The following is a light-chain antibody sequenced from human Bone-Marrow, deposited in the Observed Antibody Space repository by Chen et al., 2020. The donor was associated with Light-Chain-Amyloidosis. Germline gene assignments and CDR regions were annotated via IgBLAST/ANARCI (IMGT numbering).Light chain of an antibody. CDR2: AAS. J-gene: IGKJ4*01. CDR3: QQSHSTPRT. V-gene: IGKV1-39*01. CDR1: QTISTF. Sequence: DIQMTQSPSSLSASVGDRVTITCRASQTISTFLNWYQQKPGKAPNLLIYAASSLQSGVPSRFSGSGSGTDFTLTISSLQPEDFATYYCQQSHSTPRTVGGGTKVEIK.